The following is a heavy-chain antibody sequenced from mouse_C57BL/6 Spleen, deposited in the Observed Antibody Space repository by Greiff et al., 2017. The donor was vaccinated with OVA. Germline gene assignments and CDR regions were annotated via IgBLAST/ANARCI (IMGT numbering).Heavy chain of an antibody. Sequence: VQLQQSGAELVRPGTSVKVSCKASGYAFTNYLIEWVKQRPGQGLEWIGVINPGSGGTNYNEKFKGKATLTADKSSSTAYMQLSSLTSEDSAVYFCARSGADYYYFDYWGQGTTLTVSS. J-gene: IGHJ2*01. V-gene: IGHV1-54*01. CDR3: ARSGADYYYFDY. CDR1: GYAFTNYL. D-gene: IGHD1-1*01. CDR2: INPGSGGT.